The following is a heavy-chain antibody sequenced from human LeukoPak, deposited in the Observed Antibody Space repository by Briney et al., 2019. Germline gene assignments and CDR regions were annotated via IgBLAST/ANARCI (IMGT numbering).Heavy chain of an antibody. CDR2: IYYSGST. V-gene: IGHV4-31*03. D-gene: IGHD3-10*01. J-gene: IGHJ6*04. CDR1: GGSISSGGYY. Sequence: SQTLSLTCTVSGGSISSGGYYWSWIRQHPGKGLEWIGYIYYSGSTYYNPSLKSRVTISVDTSKNQFSLTLSSVTAADTAVYYCARDRAMVRGPYYSTYGMDVWGKGTTVTVSS. CDR3: ARDRAMVRGPYYSTYGMDV.